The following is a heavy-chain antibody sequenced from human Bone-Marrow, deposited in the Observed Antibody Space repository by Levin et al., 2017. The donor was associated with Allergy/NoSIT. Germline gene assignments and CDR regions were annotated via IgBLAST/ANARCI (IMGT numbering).Heavy chain of an antibody. Sequence: SETLSLTCSVSGDSISSVYLSWIRQPPGKGLEWLGYSDHTGSTNYNPSLKSRLTMSADTSKNQFSLRLNSVTAADTAVYCCARFYTSGWYWVDPWGQGTLVTVSS. CDR1: GDSISSVY. V-gene: IGHV4-59*12. CDR2: SDHTGST. D-gene: IGHD3-22*01. CDR3: ARFYTSGWYWVDP. J-gene: IGHJ5*02.